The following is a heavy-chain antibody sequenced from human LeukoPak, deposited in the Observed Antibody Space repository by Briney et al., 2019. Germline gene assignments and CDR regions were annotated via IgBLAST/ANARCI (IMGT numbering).Heavy chain of an antibody. CDR2: IKQDGSEK. CDR3: ARSTQRGYSYGPTFDY. J-gene: IGHJ4*02. D-gene: IGHD5-18*01. CDR1: GFIFSSYW. V-gene: IGHV3-7*01. Sequence: PGGSLRLSCAGSGFIFSSYWMSWVRQAPGKGLEWVANIKQDGSEKYYVESVKGRFTISRDNAKNSLYLQMNSLRAEDTAVYYCARSTQRGYSYGPTFDYWGQGTLVTVSS.